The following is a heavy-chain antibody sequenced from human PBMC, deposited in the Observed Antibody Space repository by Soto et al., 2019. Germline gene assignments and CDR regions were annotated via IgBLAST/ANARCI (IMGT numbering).Heavy chain of an antibody. CDR1: GFSFRSYS. Sequence: GGSLRLSCAASGFSFRSYSINWIRQAPGKGLEWVSYISSSSSAIYYADSVKGRFTISRDNAKNSLYLQMNSLRAEDTAVYYCARDMPISTSGNYPYYFGYWGQGALVTVSS. CDR3: ARDMPISTSGNYPYYFGY. CDR2: ISSSSSAI. J-gene: IGHJ4*02. V-gene: IGHV3-48*01. D-gene: IGHD3-10*01.